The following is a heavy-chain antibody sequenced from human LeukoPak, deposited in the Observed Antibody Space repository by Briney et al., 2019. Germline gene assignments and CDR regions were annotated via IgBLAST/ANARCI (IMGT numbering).Heavy chain of an antibody. J-gene: IGHJ4*02. D-gene: IGHD4-17*01. CDR2: ISYDGSNK. V-gene: IGHV3-30*04. CDR1: GFTFSSYA. CDR3: ARDHGTVTTYY. Sequence: PGRSLRLSCAASGFTFSSYAMHWVRQAPGKGLEWVAVISYDGSNKYYADSVKGRFTISRDNSKNTLYLQVNSLRAEDTAVYYCARDHGTVTTYYWGQGTLVTVSS.